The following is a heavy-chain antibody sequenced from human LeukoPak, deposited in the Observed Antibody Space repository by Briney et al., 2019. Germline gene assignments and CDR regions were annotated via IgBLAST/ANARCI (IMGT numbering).Heavy chain of an antibody. CDR1: GRSFSGYY. V-gene: IGHV4-34*01. D-gene: IGHD3-3*01. CDR2: INHRGST. J-gene: IGHJ6*03. Sequence: SETLSLNGAGYGRSFSGYYWSWIRQPPGKGVEWIGEINHRGSTNYNPSLKSRVTISVETSKSPFSLKLSSVTAADTAVYYCARARSGYYYYMDVWNKGTTVTVSS. CDR3: ARARSGYYYYMDV.